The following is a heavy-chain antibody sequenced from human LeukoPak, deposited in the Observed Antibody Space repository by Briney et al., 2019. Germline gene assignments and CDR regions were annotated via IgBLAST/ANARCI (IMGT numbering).Heavy chain of an antibody. CDR1: GYSFTSYW. Sequence: GESLKISCKGSGYSFTSYWIGWVRQMPGKGVEWMGIIYPGDSDTKYSPSFQGQVTISADKSISTAYLQWSSLKASDTAMYYCARWGFSSGYYASFFDYWGQGTLVTVSS. J-gene: IGHJ4*02. D-gene: IGHD3-22*01. V-gene: IGHV5-51*01. CDR3: ARWGFSSGYYASFFDY. CDR2: IYPGDSDT.